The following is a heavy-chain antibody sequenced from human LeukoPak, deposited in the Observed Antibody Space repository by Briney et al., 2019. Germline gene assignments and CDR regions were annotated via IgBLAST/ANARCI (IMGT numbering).Heavy chain of an antibody. CDR1: GFNFTKYW. CDR3: ARINFGAFYI. V-gene: IGHV3-7*01. CDR2: INQDGSDK. D-gene: IGHD3-10*01. J-gene: IGHJ3*02. Sequence: GGSLRLSCAASGFNFTKYWMTWVRQAPGKGLEWVANINQDGSDKYYVDSVEGRFTISRDNAKNSLYLQMSSLRAEDTAVFYCARINFGAFYIWGQGTMVTVSS.